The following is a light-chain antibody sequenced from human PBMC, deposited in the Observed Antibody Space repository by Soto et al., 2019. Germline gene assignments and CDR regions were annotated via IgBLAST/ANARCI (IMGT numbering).Light chain of an antibody. J-gene: IGKJ4*01. CDR1: HYISTY. Sequence: DIQMTQSPSSLSASVGGRVAISCRASHYISTYLNWYQQRPGKAPKLLIYAASSLQSWVPSRFSGSGPGTDFTLTITGLQPEDVATNYCQQTYSTPLTFGGGTKVDI. CDR2: AAS. V-gene: IGKV1-39*01. CDR3: QQTYSTPLT.